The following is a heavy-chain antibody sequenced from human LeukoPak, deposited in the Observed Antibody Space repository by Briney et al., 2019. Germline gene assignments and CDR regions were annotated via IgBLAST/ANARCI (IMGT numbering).Heavy chain of an antibody. V-gene: IGHV3-11*01. Sequence: GGSLRLSCAASGFTFSDYYMSWIRQVPGKGLEWVSYISSSGSTIYYADSVKGRFTISRDNAKNSLYLQMNSLRAEDTAVYYCAKEGQRSIAAAFWYFDYWGQGTLVTVSS. CDR1: GFTFSDYY. CDR2: ISSSGSTI. J-gene: IGHJ4*02. CDR3: AKEGQRSIAAAFWYFDY. D-gene: IGHD6-13*01.